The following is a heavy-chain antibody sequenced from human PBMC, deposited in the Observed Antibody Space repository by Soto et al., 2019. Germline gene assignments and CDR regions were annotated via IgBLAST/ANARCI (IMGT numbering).Heavy chain of an antibody. D-gene: IGHD2-8*02. Sequence: PSETLSLTCTVSGGSISSRDYYWGWIRQPPGKGLEWIGTIYYSGSTYYNPSLKSRVTISVDTSKNQFSLKLTSVTAADTAVYYCARDKITGLFDYWGQGTLVTVSS. J-gene: IGHJ4*02. CDR1: GGSISSRDYY. V-gene: IGHV4-39*02. CDR2: IYYSGST. CDR3: ARDKITGLFDY.